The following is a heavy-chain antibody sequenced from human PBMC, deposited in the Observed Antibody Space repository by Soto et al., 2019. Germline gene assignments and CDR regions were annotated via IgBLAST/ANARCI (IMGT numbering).Heavy chain of an antibody. D-gene: IGHD2-15*01. J-gene: IGHJ6*02. V-gene: IGHV1-18*01. CDR1: GYTFSIYG. Sequence: QVQLVQSGAEVKQPGASVKVSCKASGYTFSIYGISWVRQAPGQGLEWMGWISAYNDNRNYAQNLQGRVTMTPDTSTSTAYMELRSLRSDDTAVYYGARDLRPTPSYYGMDVWGQGTTVTVSS. CDR3: ARDLRPTPSYYGMDV. CDR2: ISAYNDNR.